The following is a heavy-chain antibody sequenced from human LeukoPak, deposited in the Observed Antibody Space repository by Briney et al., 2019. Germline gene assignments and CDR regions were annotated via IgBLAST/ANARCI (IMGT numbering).Heavy chain of an antibody. V-gene: IGHV3-21*01. D-gene: IGHD2-2*01. CDR1: RFTFSSYS. CDR3: ARDQRGIVVVPAAAIMDY. CDR2: ISSSSSYI. J-gene: IGHJ4*02. Sequence: GGSLRLSCAASRFTFSSYSMNWVRQAPGKGLEWVSSISSSSSYIYYADSVKGRFTISRDNAKNSLYLQMNSLRAEDTAVYYCARDQRGIVVVPAAAIMDYWGQGTLVTVSS.